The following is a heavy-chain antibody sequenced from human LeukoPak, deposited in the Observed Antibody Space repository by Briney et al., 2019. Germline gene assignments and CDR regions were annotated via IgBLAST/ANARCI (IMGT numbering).Heavy chain of an antibody. CDR3: AREDYYDSSGYYADAFDI. J-gene: IGHJ3*02. D-gene: IGHD3-22*01. Sequence: GGSLRLSCAASGFTFSSYSMNWVRQAPGKGLEWVSSISSSSSYIYYADSVKGRFTIPRDNAKNSLYLQMNSLRAEDTAVYYCAREDYYDSSGYYADAFDIWGQGTMVTVSS. V-gene: IGHV3-21*01. CDR1: GFTFSSYS. CDR2: ISSSSSYI.